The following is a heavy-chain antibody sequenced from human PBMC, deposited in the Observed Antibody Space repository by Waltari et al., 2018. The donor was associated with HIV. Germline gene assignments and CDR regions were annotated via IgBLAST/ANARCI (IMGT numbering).Heavy chain of an antibody. CDR3: DMYYYDSSGYSAAV. D-gene: IGHD3-22*01. Sequence: EVQLVESGGGLIQPGGSLRLSWAASGFTVSSHYMRWVRQAPGKGLEWVSVIYSSGKTYYADSVKGRFTISRDNSKNTLYLQMNRLRVEDTAVYYCDMYYYDSSGYSAAVWGQGTTVTVSS. V-gene: IGHV3-53*01. CDR2: IYSSGKT. J-gene: IGHJ6*02. CDR1: GFTVSSHY.